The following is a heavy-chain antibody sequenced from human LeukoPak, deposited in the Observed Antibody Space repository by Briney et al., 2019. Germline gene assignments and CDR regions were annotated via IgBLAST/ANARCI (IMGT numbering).Heavy chain of an antibody. J-gene: IGHJ4*02. CDR2: LNSDGSRT. Sequence: GGSLSLSGAASGFTFSSYWMHWVGQAPGKGLVGFSRLNSDGSRTDYADSVKGRITSSRDNAKNTLYLQMNSLRAEDTAVYYCTRSLNSGSYPDYWGQGTLVTVSS. V-gene: IGHV3-74*01. D-gene: IGHD1-26*01. CDR3: TRSLNSGSYPDY. CDR1: GFTFSSYW.